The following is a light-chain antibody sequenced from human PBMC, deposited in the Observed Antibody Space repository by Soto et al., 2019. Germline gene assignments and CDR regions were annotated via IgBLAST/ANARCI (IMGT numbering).Light chain of an antibody. J-gene: IGKJ5*01. CDR3: QQYGSSPLIT. V-gene: IGKV3-20*01. Sequence: EIVLTQSPGTLSLSPGERATLSCRASQSISSSYLAWYQQKPGQAPRLLIYGASSRATGIPDRFSGGGSGTDFTLTISRLEPEDFEVYYCQQYGSSPLITFGQGTRLEIK. CDR2: GAS. CDR1: QSISSSY.